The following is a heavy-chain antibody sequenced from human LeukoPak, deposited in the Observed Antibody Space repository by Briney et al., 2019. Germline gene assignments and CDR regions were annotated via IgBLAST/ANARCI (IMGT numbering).Heavy chain of an antibody. J-gene: IGHJ4*02. CDR1: GYTFTGYY. Sequence: ASVKVSCKASGYTFTGYYMHWVRQAPGQGLEWMGWINPNSGGTNYAQKFQGRVTMTRDTSISTAYMELSRLRSDDTAVYYCARGVLRFLEWLPMYYFDYWGQGTLVTVSS. D-gene: IGHD3-3*01. CDR3: ARGVLRFLEWLPMYYFDY. CDR2: INPNSGGT. V-gene: IGHV1-2*02.